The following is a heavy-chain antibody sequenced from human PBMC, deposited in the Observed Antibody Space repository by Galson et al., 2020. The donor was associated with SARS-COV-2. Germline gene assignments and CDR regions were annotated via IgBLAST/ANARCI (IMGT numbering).Heavy chain of an antibody. D-gene: IGHD7-27*01. CDR3: ARHPGYYYYYMDV. J-gene: IGHJ6*03. CDR1: GYSFTSYW. Sequence: KIGESLKISCKGSGYSFTSYWIGWVRQMPGKGLEWMGIIYPGDSDTRYSPSFQGQVTISANKSISTAYLQWSSLKASDTAMYYCARHPGYYYYYMDVWGKGTTVTVSS. V-gene: IGHV5-51*01. CDR2: IYPGDSDT.